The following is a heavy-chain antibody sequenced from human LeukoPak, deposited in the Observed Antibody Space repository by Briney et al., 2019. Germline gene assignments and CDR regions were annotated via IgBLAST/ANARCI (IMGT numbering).Heavy chain of an antibody. V-gene: IGHV3-74*03. J-gene: IGHJ6*02. CDR2: IIYDGGST. CDR1: GFTFSTYW. Sequence: QPGGSLRLSCAASGFTFSTYWMHWVRQAPGKGLVWVSRIIYDGGSTKYADSVKGRFTISRDNAKNTLFLQMNSLRAEDTAVYYCARAYGMDVWGQGTTVTVSS. CDR3: ARAYGMDV.